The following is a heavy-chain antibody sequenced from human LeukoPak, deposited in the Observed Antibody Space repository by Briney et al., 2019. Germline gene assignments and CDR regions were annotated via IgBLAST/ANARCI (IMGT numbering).Heavy chain of an antibody. V-gene: IGHV3-7*01. CDR1: GFTFSSYW. D-gene: IGHD3-9*01. J-gene: IGHJ3*02. Sequence: GGSLRLSCAASGFTFSSYWMSWVRQAPGKGLEWVANIKQDGSEKYYVDSVKGRFTISRDNAKNSLYLQMNSLRAEDTAVYYCARGQVYDILTGSHFDIWGQGTMVTVSS. CDR3: ARGQVYDILTGSHFDI. CDR2: IKQDGSEK.